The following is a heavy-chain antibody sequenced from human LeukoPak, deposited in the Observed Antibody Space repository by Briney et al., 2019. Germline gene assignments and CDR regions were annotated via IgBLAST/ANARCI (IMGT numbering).Heavy chain of an antibody. CDR1: GFTFSNAW. CDR3: TTDYGDYVYYAFDI. Sequence: GGSLRLSCAASGFTFSNAWMSWVRQAPGKGLEWVGRIKSKTDGGTTDYAAPVKGRFTISRDDSKNTLYLQMNSLKTEDTAVYYCTTDYGDYVYYAFDIWGQGTMVTVSS. D-gene: IGHD4-17*01. J-gene: IGHJ3*02. CDR2: IKSKTDGGTT. V-gene: IGHV3-15*01.